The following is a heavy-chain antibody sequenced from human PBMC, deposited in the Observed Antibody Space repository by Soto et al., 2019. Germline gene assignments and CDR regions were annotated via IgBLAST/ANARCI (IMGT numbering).Heavy chain of an antibody. D-gene: IGHD6-25*01. V-gene: IGHV3-21*06. J-gene: IGHJ6*02. CDR3: ARDPQQRLADSYYYGMDV. CDR2: ISGLSSYI. CDR1: GFTFRRYG. Sequence: GGSLRLSCAASGFTFRRYGMNWVRQAPGKGLELVSSISGLSSYIYYADSVKGRFTVSRDNAKNSLYVQMNSLRAEDTAVYYCARDPQQRLADSYYYGMDVWGQGTTVTVSS.